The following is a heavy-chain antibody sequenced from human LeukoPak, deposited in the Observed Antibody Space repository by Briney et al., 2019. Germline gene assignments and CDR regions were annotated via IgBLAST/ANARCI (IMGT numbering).Heavy chain of an antibody. CDR1: GYSFTGSA. J-gene: IGHJ4*02. CDR3: ARSQGSGSYYRLDY. CDR2: INPNSGGT. D-gene: IGHD3-10*01. Sequence: GASVKVSCKASGYSFTGSAMNWVRQAPGQGLEWMGWINPNSGGTNYAQKFQGRVTMTRDTSISTAYMELSRLRSDDTAVYYCARSQGSGSYYRLDYWGQGTLVTVSS. V-gene: IGHV1-2*02.